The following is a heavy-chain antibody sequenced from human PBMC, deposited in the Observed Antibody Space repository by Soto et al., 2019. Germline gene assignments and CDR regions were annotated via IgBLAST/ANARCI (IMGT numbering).Heavy chain of an antibody. Sequence: EVQLVESGGGLVQPGRSLRLSCAASGFTFDDYAMHWVRQAPGKGLEWVSGISWNSGSIGYADSVKGRFTISRDNAKNSLYLQMNSLRAEDTALYYCAKDPNPGYSSGLFDYWGQGTLVTVSS. D-gene: IGHD6-19*01. CDR2: ISWNSGSI. J-gene: IGHJ4*02. V-gene: IGHV3-9*01. CDR3: AKDPNPGYSSGLFDY. CDR1: GFTFDDYA.